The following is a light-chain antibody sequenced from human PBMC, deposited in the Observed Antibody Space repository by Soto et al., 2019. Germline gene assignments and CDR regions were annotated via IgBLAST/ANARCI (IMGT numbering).Light chain of an antibody. J-gene: IGLJ2*01. CDR2: RNN. Sequence: QSVLTQPPSASGTPGQRVTISCSGSSSNIGNNYVHWYQQLPGTAPKLLIYRNNQRPSGVPARVSGSKSGTSASLAISGLRSEDEADYYCAAWDDSLSGVVFGGGTKLTVL. CDR1: SSNIGNNY. CDR3: AAWDDSLSGVV. V-gene: IGLV1-47*01.